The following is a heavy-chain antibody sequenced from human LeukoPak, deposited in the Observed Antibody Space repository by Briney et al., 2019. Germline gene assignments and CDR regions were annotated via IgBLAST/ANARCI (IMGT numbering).Heavy chain of an antibody. CDR3: ARDTGYSSSWYFDL. Sequence: SETLSLTCTVSGGSISSGGYYWSWIRQPPGKGLEWIGYIYYSGSTYYNPSLKSRVTISVDTSKNQFSLKLSSVTAADTAVYYCARDTGYSSSWYFDLWGRGTLVTVSS. J-gene: IGHJ2*01. CDR1: GGSISSGGYY. CDR2: IYYSGST. V-gene: IGHV4-30-4*01. D-gene: IGHD6-13*01.